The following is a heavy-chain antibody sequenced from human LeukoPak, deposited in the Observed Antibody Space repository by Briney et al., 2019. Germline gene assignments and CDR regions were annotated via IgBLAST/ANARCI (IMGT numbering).Heavy chain of an antibody. CDR1: GFTVSSNY. D-gene: IGHD2-15*01. J-gene: IGHJ4*02. CDR2: IYSGGST. V-gene: IGHV3-53*01. Sequence: GGSLRLSCAASGFTVSSNYMSWVRQAPGKGLEWVSVIYSGGSTYYADSVKGRFTISRDNSKNTLYLQMNSLRAEDTAVYYCARESDILYYFDYWGQGILVTVSS. CDR3: ARESDILYYFDY.